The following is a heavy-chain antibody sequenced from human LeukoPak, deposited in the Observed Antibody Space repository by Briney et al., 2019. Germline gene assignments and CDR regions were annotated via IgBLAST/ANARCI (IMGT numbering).Heavy chain of an antibody. CDR3: AAREMATIGYFDY. CDR1: GFTFTSSA. D-gene: IGHD5-24*01. CDR2: IVVGSGNT. J-gene: IGHJ4*02. Sequence: GTSVKVSCKASGFTFTSSAVQWVRQARGQRLEWIGWIVVGSGNTNYALKFQERVTITRDMSTSTAYMELSSLRSEDTAVYYCAAREMATIGYFDYWGQGTLVTVSS. V-gene: IGHV1-58*01.